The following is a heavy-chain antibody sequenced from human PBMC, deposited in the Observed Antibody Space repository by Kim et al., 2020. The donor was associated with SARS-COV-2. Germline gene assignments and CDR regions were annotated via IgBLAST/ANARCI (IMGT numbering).Heavy chain of an antibody. CDR3: AKPTTFGGVIVRDFAY. J-gene: IGHJ4*02. CDR1: GFTFSNYA. D-gene: IGHD3-16*02. V-gene: IGHV3-23*01. CDR2: ITGSGGGK. Sequence: GGSLRLSCAASGFTFSNYAMSWVRQAPGKGLEWVSAITGSGGGKYYADSVKGQFTISRDNSKNTLYLQMNSLRADDTAIYYCAKPTTFGGVIVRDFAYWGQGTLVTVSS.